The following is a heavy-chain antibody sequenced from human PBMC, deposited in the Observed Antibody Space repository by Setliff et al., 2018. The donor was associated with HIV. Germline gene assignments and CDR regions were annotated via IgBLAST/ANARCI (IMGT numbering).Heavy chain of an antibody. D-gene: IGHD5-12*01. J-gene: IGHJ4*02. V-gene: IGHV4-39*01. CDR3: ARLGDSGYDFRGYFDY. CDR2: VYYSGGT. Sequence: SETLSLTCTVSGGSVSDTSYYWGWIRQPPGEGLEWLATVYYSGGTYYNPSLNSRVTISVDTSRNQFSLKLTSVTAADTALYFCARLGDSGYDFRGYFDYWGQGKLVTVSS. CDR1: GGSVSDTSYY.